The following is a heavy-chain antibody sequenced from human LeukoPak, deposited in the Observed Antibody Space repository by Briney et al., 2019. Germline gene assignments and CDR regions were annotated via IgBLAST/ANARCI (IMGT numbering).Heavy chain of an antibody. Sequence: PSETLSLTCTVSGGSISSYYWSWIRQPPGKGLEWIGYICYSGSTNYNPSLKSRVTISVDTSKNQFSLKLSSVTAADTAVYYCARHGYCSSTSCYWRNWFDPWGQGTLVTVSS. J-gene: IGHJ5*02. D-gene: IGHD2-2*01. CDR3: ARHGYCSSTSCYWRNWFDP. V-gene: IGHV4-59*08. CDR2: ICYSGST. CDR1: GGSISSYY.